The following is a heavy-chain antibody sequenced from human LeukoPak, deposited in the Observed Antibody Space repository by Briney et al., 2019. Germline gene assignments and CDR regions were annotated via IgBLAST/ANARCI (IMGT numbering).Heavy chain of an antibody. Sequence: PSETLSLTCTVSGGSISSYYWSWIRQPPGKGLEWIGYFLYSGSANYNPSLKSRVTLSLDTSKNQLSLKLTSVTAADTAVYYCARGGDNFDYWGQGTLVTVSS. V-gene: IGHV4-59*01. CDR2: FLYSGSA. CDR3: ARGGDNFDY. D-gene: IGHD3-16*01. J-gene: IGHJ4*02. CDR1: GGSISSYY.